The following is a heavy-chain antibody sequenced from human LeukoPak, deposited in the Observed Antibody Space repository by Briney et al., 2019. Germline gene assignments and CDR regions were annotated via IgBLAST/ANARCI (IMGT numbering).Heavy chain of an antibody. J-gene: IGHJ6*03. CDR3: ARDVPGIAAAGPYYYYYYMDV. D-gene: IGHD6-13*01. V-gene: IGHV3-21*01. CDR2: ISSSSSYI. CDR1: GFTFSSYS. Sequence: GGSLRLSCAASGFTFSSYSMNWVRQAPGKGLEWVSSISSSSSYIYYADSVKGRFTISRDNAKNSLYLQMNSLRAEDTAAYYCARDVPGIAAAGPYYYYYYMDVWGKGTTVTVSS.